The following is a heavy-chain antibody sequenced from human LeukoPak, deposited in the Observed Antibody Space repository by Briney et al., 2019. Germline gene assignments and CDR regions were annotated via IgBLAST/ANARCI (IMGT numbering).Heavy chain of an antibody. V-gene: IGHV4-61*02. CDR3: ARGQWLTTVIIDY. D-gene: IGHD4-17*01. J-gene: IGHJ4*02. Sequence: TASQTLSLTCTVSGGSISSGSYYWSWIRQPAGKGLEWIGRIYTSGSTNYNPSLKSRVTISVDTSKNQFSLELSSVTAADTAVYYCARGQWLTTVIIDYWGQGTLVTVSS. CDR2: IYTSGST. CDR1: GGSISSGSYY.